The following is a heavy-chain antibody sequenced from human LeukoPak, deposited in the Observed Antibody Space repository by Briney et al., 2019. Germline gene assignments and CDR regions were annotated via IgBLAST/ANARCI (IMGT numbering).Heavy chain of an antibody. D-gene: IGHD2-2*02. V-gene: IGHV4-34*01. CDR2: INHSGST. CDR3: AREPDYCSSTSCHTTDY. Sequence: PGGSLRLSCAASGFTFSNYWMTWVRQPPGKGLEWIGEINHSGSTNYNPSLKSRVTMSVDTSKNQFSLKLSSVTAADTAVYYCAREPDYCSSTSCHTTDYWGQGTLVTVSS. J-gene: IGHJ4*02. CDR1: GFTFSNYW.